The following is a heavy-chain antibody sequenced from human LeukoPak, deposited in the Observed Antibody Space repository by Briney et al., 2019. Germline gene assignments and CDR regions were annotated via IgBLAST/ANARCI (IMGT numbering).Heavy chain of an antibody. CDR3: AKKFYYGSGTFVFYFDY. V-gene: IGHV3-23*01. CDR1: AFTFSNYA. D-gene: IGHD3-10*01. CDR2: ISGSGAFT. J-gene: IGHJ4*02. Sequence: PGGSLRLSCAASAFTFSNYAMSWVRQAPGKGLEWVSTISGSGAFTYYADSVKGRFTISRDNSKNTLYLQVNSLRAEDTAVYYCAKKFYYGSGTFVFYFDYWGQGTLVTVSS.